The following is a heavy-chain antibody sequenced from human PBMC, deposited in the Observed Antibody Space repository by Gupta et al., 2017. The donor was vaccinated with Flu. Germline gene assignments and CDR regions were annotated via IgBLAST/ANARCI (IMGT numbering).Heavy chain of an antibody. J-gene: IGHJ5*02. Sequence: IHWVRQAPGQGLEWMGTITPSGGYTSYAQSFQARLTMTRDTSATTVYMELSSLRSEDTAVYYCTRGPPTTVASDFDPWGQGTLVTVSS. CDR3: TRGPPTTVASDFDP. D-gene: IGHD4-17*01. CDR2: ITPSGGYT. V-gene: IGHV1-46*03.